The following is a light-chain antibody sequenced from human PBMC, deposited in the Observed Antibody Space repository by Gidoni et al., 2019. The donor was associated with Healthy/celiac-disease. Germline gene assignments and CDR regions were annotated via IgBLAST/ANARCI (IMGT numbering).Light chain of an antibody. Sequence: DIQMTQSPSSLSASVGDRVTITCRASQSISSYLNWYQQKPGKAPKLLIYAASSLQSGVPSRFSGSGSATDFTLTISSLQPEDFATYYCQQSYSTPPTFGQGTKVEIK. CDR1: QSISSY. J-gene: IGKJ1*01. CDR2: AAS. V-gene: IGKV1-39*01. CDR3: QQSYSTPPT.